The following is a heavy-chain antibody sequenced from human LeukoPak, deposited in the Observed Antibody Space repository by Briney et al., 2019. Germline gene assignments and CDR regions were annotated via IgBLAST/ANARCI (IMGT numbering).Heavy chain of an antibody. V-gene: IGHV4-34*01. CDR3: ARGLMITFGGDNFDY. D-gene: IGHD3-16*01. CDR1: GGSFSGYY. Sequence: SETLSLTCAVYGGSFSGYYWSWIRQPPGKGLEWIGEINHSGSTNYNPSLKSRVTISVDTSKNQFSLKLSSVTAADTAVYYCARGLMITFGGDNFDYWGQGTLVTVSS. CDR2: INHSGST. J-gene: IGHJ4*02.